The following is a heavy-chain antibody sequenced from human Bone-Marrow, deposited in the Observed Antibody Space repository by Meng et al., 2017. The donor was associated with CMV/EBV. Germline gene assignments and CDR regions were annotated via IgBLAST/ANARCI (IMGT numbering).Heavy chain of an antibody. CDR1: GGSISSYY. V-gene: IGHV4-59*01. D-gene: IGHD2-15*01. J-gene: IGHJ4*02. CDR2: IYYSGST. Sequence: GSLRLSCTVSGGSISSYYWSWIRQPPGKGLEWIGYIYYSGSTNYNPSLKSRVTISVDTSKNQFSLKLSSVTAADTAVYYCARDRAGGGGYLDYWGQGTLVTVSS. CDR3: ARDRAGGGGYLDY.